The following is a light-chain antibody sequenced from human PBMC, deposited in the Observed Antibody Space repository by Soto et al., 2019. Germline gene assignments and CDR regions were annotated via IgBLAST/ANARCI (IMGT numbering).Light chain of an antibody. CDR3: QHYFNWPYT. CDR2: GAS. V-gene: IGKV3-15*01. CDR1: QSVTSN. Sequence: EIVMTQSPATLSVSPGERATLSCRASQSVTSNLAWYQQKPGRAPRLLIYGASTRATGIPARFSGSGSGTEFTLTISNLQSEDLALYYSQHYFNWPYTFGQGTKLQIK. J-gene: IGKJ2*01.